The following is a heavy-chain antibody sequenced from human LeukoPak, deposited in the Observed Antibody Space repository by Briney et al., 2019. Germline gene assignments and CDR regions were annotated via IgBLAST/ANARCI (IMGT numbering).Heavy chain of an antibody. CDR3: ARGWGGGTYFDY. Sequence: SETLSLTCAVSGGSISSGGYSWSWIRQPPGKGLEWIGYIYHSGSTYYNPSLKSRVTISVDRSKNQFSLKLSSVTAADTAVYYCARGWGGGTYFDYWGQGTPVTVSS. V-gene: IGHV4-30-2*01. D-gene: IGHD3-16*01. CDR1: GGSISSGGYS. J-gene: IGHJ4*02. CDR2: IYHSGST.